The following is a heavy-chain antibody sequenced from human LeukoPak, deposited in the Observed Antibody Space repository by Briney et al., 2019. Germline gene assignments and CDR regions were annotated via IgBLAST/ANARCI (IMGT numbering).Heavy chain of an antibody. J-gene: IGHJ5*02. CDR1: GGSISGYY. Sequence: SETLSLTCIVSGGSISGYYWSWIRQPPGKGLEWIGSIYYSGSTDYNPSLKSRVIISVDTSKNQFSLSLISVTAADTAVYYCARAKAVPAFNWFDPWGQGTLVTVSS. CDR2: IYYSGST. CDR3: ARAKAVPAFNWFDP. V-gene: IGHV4-59*01. D-gene: IGHD2-2*01.